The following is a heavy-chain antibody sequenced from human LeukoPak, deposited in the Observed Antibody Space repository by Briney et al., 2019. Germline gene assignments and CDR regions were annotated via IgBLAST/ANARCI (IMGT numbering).Heavy chain of an antibody. J-gene: IGHJ4*02. CDR1: GYTFTGYC. D-gene: IGHD3-10*01. Sequence: ASVKVPCKASGYTFTGYCMHWVRQAPGQGLEWMGWINPNSGGTNYAQKFQGRVTMTRDTSISTAYMELSRLRSDDTAVYYCARDDGSGSYEYWGQGTLVTVSS. CDR2: INPNSGGT. CDR3: ARDDGSGSYEY. V-gene: IGHV1-2*02.